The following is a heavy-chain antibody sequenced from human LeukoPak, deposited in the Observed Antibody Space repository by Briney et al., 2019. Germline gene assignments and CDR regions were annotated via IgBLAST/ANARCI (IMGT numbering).Heavy chain of an antibody. V-gene: IGHV3-33*01. CDR2: IWYDGSNK. J-gene: IGHJ4*02. CDR3: ASARYDSSGYYPLRY. Sequence: GRSLRLSCAASGFTFSSYGMHWVRQAPGKGLERVAVIWYDGSNKYYADSVKGRFTISRDNSKNTLYLQMNSLRAEDTAVYYCASARYDSSGYYPLRYWGQGTLVTVSS. D-gene: IGHD3-22*01. CDR1: GFTFSSYG.